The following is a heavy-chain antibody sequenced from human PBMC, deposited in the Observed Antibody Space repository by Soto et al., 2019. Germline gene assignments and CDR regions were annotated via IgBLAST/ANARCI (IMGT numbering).Heavy chain of an antibody. J-gene: IGHJ4*02. CDR3: AKALVRGDPYYFDY. D-gene: IGHD3-10*01. CDR1: GFTFSKYA. Sequence: GGSLRLSCAASGFTFSKYAMSWVRQAPGKGLDWASTISGSGGDTYYADSVKGRFTVSRDNSKNTLYLQMNSLRAEDTAVYYCAKALVRGDPYYFDYWGQGTLVTVSS. V-gene: IGHV3-23*01. CDR2: ISGSGGDT.